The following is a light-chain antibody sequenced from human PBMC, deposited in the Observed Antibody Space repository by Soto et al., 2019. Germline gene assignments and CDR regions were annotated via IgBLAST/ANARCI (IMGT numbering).Light chain of an antibody. V-gene: IGKV1-39*01. Sequence: DIQMTQSPSSLSASVGDRVTITCRASQTINTYLNWYQQKPGKAPKLLIHAASSLQSGVPSRFSGSGSGTDFTLTISSLQPEDFATYYCQQSYRTPLTFGPRTKVDIK. CDR1: QTINTY. CDR3: QQSYRTPLT. J-gene: IGKJ3*01. CDR2: AAS.